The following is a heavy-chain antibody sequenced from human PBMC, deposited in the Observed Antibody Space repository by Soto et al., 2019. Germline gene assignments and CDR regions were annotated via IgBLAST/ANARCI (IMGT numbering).Heavy chain of an antibody. J-gene: IGHJ4*02. CDR2: IYYSGST. V-gene: IGHV4-59*01. CDR3: ARTRGYSYGIDY. D-gene: IGHD5-18*01. Sequence: GSLRLSCAASGFIFRDWFMSWIRQAPGKGLEWIGYIYYSGSTNYNPSLKSRLTISIDTSKNQFSLKLSSVTAADTAVYYCARTRGYSYGIDYWGQGTLVTVSS. CDR1: GFIFRDWF.